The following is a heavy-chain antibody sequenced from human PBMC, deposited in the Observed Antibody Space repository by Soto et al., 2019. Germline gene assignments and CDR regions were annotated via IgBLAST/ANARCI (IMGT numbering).Heavy chain of an antibody. V-gene: IGHV3-11*01. CDR2: ISSRSSTI. J-gene: IGHJ4*02. Sequence: QVQLVESGGGLVKPGGSLRLSCAASGFTFSAYYMSWIRQAPGKGLEWVSYISSRSSTIFYAESVKGRFTISRDNVKNSLYLQMNSLRAEDPAVYYCASVTNGAFFVYRCPGILVTVS. D-gene: IGHD2-8*01. CDR1: GFTFSAYY. CDR3: ASVTNGAFFVY.